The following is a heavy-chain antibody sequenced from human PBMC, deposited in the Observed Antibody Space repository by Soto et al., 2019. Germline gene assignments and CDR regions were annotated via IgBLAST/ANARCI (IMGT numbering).Heavy chain of an antibody. Sequence: PSETLSLTCTVSGGSISSGTYYWSWIRQHPGKGLEWIGYIYYNESPYYNPPLKSRVTISVDTSKNQFSLRLNSVTAADTAVYYCARVPIGVSGTYYFDYWGQGTLVTVSS. CDR1: GGSISSGTYY. V-gene: IGHV4-31*03. J-gene: IGHJ4*02. CDR3: ARVPIGVSGTYYFDY. D-gene: IGHD3-22*01. CDR2: IYYNESP.